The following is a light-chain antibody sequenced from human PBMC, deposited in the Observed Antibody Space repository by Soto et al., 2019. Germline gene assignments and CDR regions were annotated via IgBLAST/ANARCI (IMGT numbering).Light chain of an antibody. CDR1: QSVSSY. V-gene: IGKV3-11*01. CDR3: QQYGSSPRT. J-gene: IGKJ3*01. CDR2: DAS. Sequence: EIVLTQPPATLSLSPGERATLSCRASQSVSSYLAWYQQKPGQAPRLLIYDASNRATGIPARFSGSGSGTDFTLTISSLEPEDFAVYYCQQYGSSPRTFGPGTKVDIK.